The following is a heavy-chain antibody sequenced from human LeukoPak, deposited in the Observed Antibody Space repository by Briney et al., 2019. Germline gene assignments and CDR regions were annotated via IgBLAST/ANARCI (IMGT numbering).Heavy chain of an antibody. D-gene: IGHD2-21*01. CDR1: GFTFSVYG. CDR3: ARVGVRPYCGSGCYSDYFDK. J-gene: IGHJ4*02. Sequence: GSLRLSCAASGFTFSVYGMNWIRQPPGKGLVWVGYIYYRGGTQYSASLESRVAISLGTSQNQLSLRLSSVTAADTAVYYCARVGVRPYCGSGCYSDYFDKWGRGTLVTVSS. CDR2: IYYRGGT. V-gene: IGHV4-59*08.